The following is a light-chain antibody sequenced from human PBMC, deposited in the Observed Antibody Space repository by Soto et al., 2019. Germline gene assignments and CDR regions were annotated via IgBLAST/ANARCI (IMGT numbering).Light chain of an antibody. J-gene: IGKJ4*01. CDR3: QQRSDWAGLT. CDR2: DAS. Sequence: EIVLTQSPATLSLSPGERASLSCRASQSVRSYLAWYQQKPGQAPRLLIYDASNRATGIPARFSGSGSGTDFTLTISSLEPEDLAVYYCQQRSDWAGLTFGGGTKVEIK. V-gene: IGKV3-11*01. CDR1: QSVRSY.